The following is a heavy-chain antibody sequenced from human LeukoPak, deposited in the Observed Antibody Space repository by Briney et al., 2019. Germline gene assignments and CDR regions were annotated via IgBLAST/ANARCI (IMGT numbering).Heavy chain of an antibody. CDR2: IRSSSGAYI. CDR3: ARRAMTERGHSYGLDY. Sequence: PGGSLRLSCAASGFTVSSNYMSWVRQAPGKGLEWVSSIRSSSGAYIYYADSVKGRFTISRDNAKNSLYLQMDSLRAEDTAVYYCARRAMTERGHSYGLDYWGQGTLVTVSS. CDR1: GFTVSSNY. J-gene: IGHJ4*02. D-gene: IGHD5-18*01. V-gene: IGHV3-21*01.